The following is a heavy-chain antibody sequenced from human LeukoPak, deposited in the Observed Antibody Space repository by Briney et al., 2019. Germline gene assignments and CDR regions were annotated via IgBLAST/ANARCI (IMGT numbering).Heavy chain of an antibody. J-gene: IGHJ6*03. Sequence: GGSLRLSCAASGFSFSTYSMIWVRQAPGKGLEWVSSISSSSDYIYYADSVKGRFTISRDNAKNSLFLQMNSLRAEDTAVYYCARVKTGNWLSRGYYYMGVWGKGTTVTVSS. D-gene: IGHD1-1*01. V-gene: IGHV3-21*01. CDR3: ARVKTGNWLSRGYYYMGV. CDR1: GFSFSTYS. CDR2: ISSSSDYI.